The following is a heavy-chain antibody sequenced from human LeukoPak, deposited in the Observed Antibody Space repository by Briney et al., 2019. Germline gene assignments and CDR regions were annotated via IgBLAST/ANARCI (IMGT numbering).Heavy chain of an antibody. V-gene: IGHV1-2*04. J-gene: IGHJ6*04. CDR3: ARSRITMVRGVITGQGYGMDV. D-gene: IGHD3-10*01. CDR2: INPNSGGT. CDR1: GYTFTGYY. Sequence: ASVKVSCKASGYTFTGYYMHWVRQAPGQGLEWMGWINPNSGGTNYAQKFQGWVTMTRDTSISTAYMELSRLRSDDTAVYYCARSRITMVRGVITGQGYGMDVWGKGATVTVSS.